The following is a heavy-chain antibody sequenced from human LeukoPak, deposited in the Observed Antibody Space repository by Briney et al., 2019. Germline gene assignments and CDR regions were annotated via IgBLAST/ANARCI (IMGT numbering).Heavy chain of an antibody. CDR2: IYASGNT. J-gene: IGHJ4*02. Sequence: SETLSLTCTVSGGSISSYYWSWVRQPAGKGLEWIGRIYASGNTNYNPSLKGRVTMTVDTSKNQFSLNLSSVTAADTAVYYCARAMVRGVRVLGYWGQGTLVTVSS. V-gene: IGHV4-4*07. D-gene: IGHD3-10*01. CDR3: ARAMVRGVRVLGY. CDR1: GGSISSYY.